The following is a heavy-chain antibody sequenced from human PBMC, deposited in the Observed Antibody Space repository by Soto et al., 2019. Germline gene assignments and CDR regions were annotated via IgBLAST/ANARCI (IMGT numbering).Heavy chain of an antibody. CDR3: ARDITTTPVY. J-gene: IGHJ4*02. Sequence: PGVSLRLSCAASGFTFSTYAMTWVRQAPGKGLEWVASISGDVGSTFYADSVKGRFAISRDNAKNTLYLQMNSLRVEDTAVYYCARDITTTPVYWGQGGVVTVYS. D-gene: IGHD1-1*01. CDR2: ISGDVGST. CDR1: GFTFSTYA. V-gene: IGHV3-23*01.